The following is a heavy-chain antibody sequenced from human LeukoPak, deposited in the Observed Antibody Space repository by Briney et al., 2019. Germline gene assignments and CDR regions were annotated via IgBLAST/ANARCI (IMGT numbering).Heavy chain of an antibody. V-gene: IGHV1-18*01. CDR1: GYIFTSYG. D-gene: IGHD2-21*02. J-gene: IGHJ1*01. CDR3: ARGIVVVTAISPLSEYFQH. Sequence: GASVKVSCKASGYIFTSYGISWVRQAPGQGLEWMGWFSVYNGNTNYAQKLQGRVTMTTDTSTSTAYMELRSLRSDDTAVYYCARGIVVVTAISPLSEYFQHWGQGTLVTVSS. CDR2: FSVYNGNT.